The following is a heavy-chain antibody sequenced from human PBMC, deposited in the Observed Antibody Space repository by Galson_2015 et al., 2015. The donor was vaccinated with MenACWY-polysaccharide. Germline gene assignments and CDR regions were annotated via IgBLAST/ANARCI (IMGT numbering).Heavy chain of an antibody. V-gene: IGHV3-30*18. J-gene: IGHJ4*02. CDR3: AKGAVDTPMTFLFDV. Sequence: SLRLSCAASGFTFSCYGMHWVRQAPGKGLDWVAVISDDGTYKYYADSVKGRFTISRDNSKNTLLLQMNSLRAEDTAVYYCAKGAVDTPMTFLFDVWGQGTLVTGSS. CDR2: ISDDGTYK. CDR1: GFTFSCYG. D-gene: IGHD5-18*01.